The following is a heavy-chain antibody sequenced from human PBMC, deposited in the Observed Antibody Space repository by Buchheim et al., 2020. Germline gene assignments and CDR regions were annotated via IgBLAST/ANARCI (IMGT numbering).Heavy chain of an antibody. D-gene: IGHD4-11*01. CDR1: GGSFSGYY. CDR3: ARLTVTQYYFDY. J-gene: IGHJ4*02. CDR2: INHSGST. Sequence: QVQLQQWGAGLLKPSETLSLTCAVYGGSFSGYYWSWIRQPPGKGLEWIGEINHSGSTNYNPSLKSRVTISVDTSKNQFSLKLSSVTATDTAVYYCARLTVTQYYFDYWGQGTL. V-gene: IGHV4-34*01.